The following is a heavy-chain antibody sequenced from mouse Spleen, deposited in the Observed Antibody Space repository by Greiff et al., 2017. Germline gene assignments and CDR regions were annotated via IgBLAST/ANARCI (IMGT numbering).Heavy chain of an antibody. CDR3: AREIVGSTISWFAY. D-gene: IGHD2-1*01. CDR2: IYPGDGDT. CDR1: GYAFSSSW. Sequence: QVQLQQSGPELVKPGASVKISCKASGYAFSSSWMNWVKQRPGKGLEWIGRIYPGDGDTNYNGKFKGKATLTADKSSSTAYMQLSSLTSEDSAVYFCAREIVGSTISWFAYWGQGTLVTVSA. V-gene: IGHV1-82*01. J-gene: IGHJ3*01.